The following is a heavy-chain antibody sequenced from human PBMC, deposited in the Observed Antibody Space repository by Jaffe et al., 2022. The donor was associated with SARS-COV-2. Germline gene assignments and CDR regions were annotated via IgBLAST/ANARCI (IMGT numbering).Heavy chain of an antibody. CDR2: TRGSGGRT. CDR3: AKAVDGYSYGNYYYYYMDV. V-gene: IGHV3-23*04. D-gene: IGHD5-18*01. J-gene: IGHJ6*03. Sequence: EVQLVESGGGLVQPGGSLRLSCAASGFTFSSHAMSWVRQAPGKGLEWVSATRGSGGRTNYADSVKGRFTISRDNSKNTLYLQMNSLRAEDTAVYYCAKAVDGYSYGNYYYYYMDVWGKGTTVTVSS. CDR1: GFTFSSHA.